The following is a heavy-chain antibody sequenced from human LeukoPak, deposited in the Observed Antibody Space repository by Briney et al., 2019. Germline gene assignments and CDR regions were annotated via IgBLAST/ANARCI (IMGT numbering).Heavy chain of an antibody. CDR2: IDTTGGT. Sequence: GGSLILSCAASGFTFSTYDMHWVRQTTGKGLEWVSAIDTTGGTYYPASVRGRFTISRENAKDSFYLQMNSLTAGDTAVYYCAREGFCGGDCPGYFDLWGRGTLVTVSS. J-gene: IGHJ2*01. V-gene: IGHV3-13*04. D-gene: IGHD2-21*02. CDR3: AREGFCGGDCPGYFDL. CDR1: GFTFSTYD.